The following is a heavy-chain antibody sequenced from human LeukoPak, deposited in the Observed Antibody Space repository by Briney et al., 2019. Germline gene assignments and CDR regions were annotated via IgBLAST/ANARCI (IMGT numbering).Heavy chain of an antibody. V-gene: IGHV4-38-2*02. D-gene: IGHD7-27*01. J-gene: IGHJ4*02. CDR2: IYHSGST. Sequence: SETLSLTCTVSGYSISSGFYWGWIRQPPGKGLEWIGSIYHSGSTYYNPSLKSRVAISADTSKNQFSLKLSSVTAADTAVYYCASRKLGNDYWGQGTLVTVSS. CDR3: ASRKLGNDY. CDR1: GYSISSGFY.